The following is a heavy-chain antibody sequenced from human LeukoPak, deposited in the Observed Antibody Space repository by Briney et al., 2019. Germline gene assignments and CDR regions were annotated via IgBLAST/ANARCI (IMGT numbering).Heavy chain of an antibody. Sequence: ASVKVSCQTSGYTFTSYGISWVRQAPGQGLEWMGWISVYNGNTNYAQKLQGRVTLTTDTSTNTAYMELRSLRSDDTAVYYCAVSLVTSYYFYGMDVWGQGTTVIVSS. J-gene: IGHJ6*02. CDR1: GYTFTSYG. CDR2: ISVYNGNT. CDR3: AVSLVTSYYFYGMDV. V-gene: IGHV1-18*01.